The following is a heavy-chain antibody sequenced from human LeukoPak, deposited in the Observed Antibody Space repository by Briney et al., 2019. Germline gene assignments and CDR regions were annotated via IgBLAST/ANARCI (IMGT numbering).Heavy chain of an antibody. CDR3: VRVKGSYFDY. V-gene: IGHV3-48*01. J-gene: IGHJ4*02. D-gene: IGHD2-15*01. CDR2: ISSSGSAI. CDR1: GFPLSSYS. Sequence: GGSLRLSCAASGFPLSSYSINWVRQAPGKGLEWVSYISSSGSAIYYVDSVKGRFTVSRDNAKNSLFLQMNSQRAEDTAVYYCVRVKGSYFDYWGKGALVTVSS.